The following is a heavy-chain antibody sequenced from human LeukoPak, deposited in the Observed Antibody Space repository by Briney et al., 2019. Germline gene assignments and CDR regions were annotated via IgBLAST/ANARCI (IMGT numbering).Heavy chain of an antibody. CDR3: ARRYDYYDSSAYVY. J-gene: IGHJ4*02. CDR2: MNPNSGNT. CDR1: GYTFTSYD. Sequence: ASVKVSCKASGYTFTSYDINWVRQATGQGLEWMGWMNPNSGNTGYAQKFQGRVTITRDTSISTAYMELSNLRSEDTAVYYCARRYDYYDSSAYVYWGQGTLVTVSS. V-gene: IGHV1-8*01. D-gene: IGHD3-22*01.